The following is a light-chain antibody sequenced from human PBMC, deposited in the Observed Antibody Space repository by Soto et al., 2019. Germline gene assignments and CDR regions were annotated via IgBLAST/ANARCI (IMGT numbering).Light chain of an antibody. Sequence: QWPSYQYTNVGDRVIITCRASQSISNHLNWYQQKPGKAPKLLIYAASSLQSGVPSRFSGSGSGTDFTLTISSLQPEDFATYDCPQSYSTPLTSGGGTTVDIK. J-gene: IGKJ4*01. CDR1: QSISNH. CDR2: AAS. CDR3: PQSYSTPLT. V-gene: IGKV1-39*01.